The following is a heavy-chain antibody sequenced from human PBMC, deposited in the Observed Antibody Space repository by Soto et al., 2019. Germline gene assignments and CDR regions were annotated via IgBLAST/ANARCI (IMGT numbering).Heavy chain of an antibody. D-gene: IGHD5-12*01. Sequence: QVQLVQSGAEVKKPGASVKISCEASGYSFTSQYVHWVRQAPGQGLEWMGIINPNGGSTTYAQKFQGRGTRTGAPSTGPGSMGVGSLPSEATAVYYWAGAQWLPRGGGGTEPLDIWGQGTMVTVAS. J-gene: IGHJ3*02. CDR3: AGAQWLPRGGGGTEPLDI. V-gene: IGHV1-46*03. CDR2: INPNGGST. CDR1: GYSFTSQY.